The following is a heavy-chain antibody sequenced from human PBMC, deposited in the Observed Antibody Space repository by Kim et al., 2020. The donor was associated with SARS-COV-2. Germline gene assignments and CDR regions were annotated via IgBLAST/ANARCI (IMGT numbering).Heavy chain of an antibody. J-gene: IGHJ3*02. D-gene: IGHD1-26*01. CDR2: INPVGSEK. CDR1: GFTFRNSW. Sequence: GGSLRLSCAASGFTFRNSWMCWVRQTPRRGLEWVANINPVGSEKYYLDSVMGRFTTSRDNAKNSLSLEMNSLSDDDTAVYYCAPFRQHGTSDAFDIWGQGTAVTVSS. CDR3: APFRQHGTSDAFDI. V-gene: IGHV3-7*01.